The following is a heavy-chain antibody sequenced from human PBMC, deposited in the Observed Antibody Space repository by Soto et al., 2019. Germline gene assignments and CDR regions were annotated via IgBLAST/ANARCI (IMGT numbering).Heavy chain of an antibody. CDR2: IWYDGSNK. J-gene: IGHJ4*02. CDR3: ARDRGGAAAGLQPPIYY. V-gene: IGHV3-33*01. Sequence: QVQLVESGGGVVQPGRSLRLSCAASGFTFSSYGMHWVRQAPGKGLEWVAVIWYDGSNKYYADSVMGRFTISRDNSKNTLYLQMNSLRAEDTAGYYCARDRGGAAAGLQPPIYYWGQGTLVTVSS. CDR1: GFTFSSYG. D-gene: IGHD6-13*01.